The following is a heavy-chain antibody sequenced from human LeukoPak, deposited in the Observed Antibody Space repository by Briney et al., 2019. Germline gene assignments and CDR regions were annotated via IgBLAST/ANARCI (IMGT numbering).Heavy chain of an antibody. J-gene: IGHJ4*02. CDR3: ARARDYYESSGYSY. D-gene: IGHD3-22*01. V-gene: IGHV4-61*01. CDR1: GGSISSGSYY. Sequence: PSETLSLTCTVSGGSISSGSYYWSWIRQPPGKGLEWIGYIYYSGSTNYNPSLKSRVSISVDTSKNQFSLQLSSVTAADTAVYYCARARDYYESSGYSYWGQGTLVTVSS. CDR2: IYYSGST.